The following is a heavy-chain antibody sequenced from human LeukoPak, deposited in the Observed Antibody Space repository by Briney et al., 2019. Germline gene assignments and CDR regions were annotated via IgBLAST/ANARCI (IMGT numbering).Heavy chain of an antibody. CDR2: IYPGDSDT. D-gene: IGHD4-23*01. CDR3: ARLHGGNSKVVFQH. J-gene: IGHJ1*01. CDR1: GSSFTSYW. V-gene: IGHV5-51*01. Sequence: GAALKISCKGSGSSFTSYWIGWVRQVPRKGLEWVGIIYPGDSDTRYSPSFQGQVTISADKSISTAYLQWSSLKASDTAMYYCARLHGGNSKVVFQHWGQGTLVTVSS.